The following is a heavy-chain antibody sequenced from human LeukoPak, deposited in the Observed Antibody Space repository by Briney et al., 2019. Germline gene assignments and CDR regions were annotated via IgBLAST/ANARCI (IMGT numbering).Heavy chain of an antibody. Sequence: PETLSLTCAVYGGSFSGYYWSWIRQPPGKGLEWIGEINHSGSTNYNPSLKSRVTISVDTSKNQFSLKLSSVTAADTAVYYCARGRRLWFGEASRFDPWGQGTLVTVSS. D-gene: IGHD3-10*01. V-gene: IGHV4-34*01. CDR2: INHSGST. CDR1: GGSFSGYY. CDR3: ARGRRLWFGEASRFDP. J-gene: IGHJ5*02.